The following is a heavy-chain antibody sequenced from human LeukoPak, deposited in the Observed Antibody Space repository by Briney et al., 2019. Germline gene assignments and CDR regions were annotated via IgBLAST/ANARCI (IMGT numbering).Heavy chain of an antibody. J-gene: IGHJ4*02. D-gene: IGHD5-24*01. Sequence: SETLSLTCAVYGGSFSGYYWSWIRQPPGKGLEWIGEINHSGSTNYNPSLKRRVTISVDTSKNQFSLKLSSVTAADTAVYYCASRDGYNYTVDYWGQETLVTVSS. CDR3: ASRDGYNYTVDY. CDR1: GGSFSGYY. CDR2: INHSGST. V-gene: IGHV4-34*01.